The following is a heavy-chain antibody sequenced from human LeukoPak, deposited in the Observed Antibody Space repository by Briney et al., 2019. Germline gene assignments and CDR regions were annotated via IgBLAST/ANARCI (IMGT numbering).Heavy chain of an antibody. CDR2: INAGNGNT. D-gene: IGHD2-2*01. CDR3: ASGDLGYCSSFSCPTRGNAFDV. J-gene: IGHJ3*01. V-gene: IGHV1-3*01. CDR1: ENTFIIYA. Sequence: ASVKVSCKASENTFIIYALHWVCQAPGQRLEWMGWINAGNGNTKYSQKFQGRVTITRDTSASTAYMELSSLRSEDTAVYYCASGDLGYCSSFSCPTRGNAFDVWDQGTVVTVSS.